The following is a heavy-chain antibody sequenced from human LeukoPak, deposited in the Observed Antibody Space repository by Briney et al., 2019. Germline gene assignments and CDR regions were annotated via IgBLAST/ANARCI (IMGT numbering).Heavy chain of an antibody. CDR1: GGSFSGYY. V-gene: IGHV4-34*01. D-gene: IGHD3-3*01. Sequence: SETLSLTCAVYGGSFSGYYWSWIRQPPGRGLEWIGEINHSGSTNYNPSLKSRVTISVDTSKNQFSLKLSSVTAADTAVYYCARQTLLRFLNNWGQGTLVTVSS. CDR2: INHSGST. J-gene: IGHJ4*02. CDR3: ARQTLLRFLNN.